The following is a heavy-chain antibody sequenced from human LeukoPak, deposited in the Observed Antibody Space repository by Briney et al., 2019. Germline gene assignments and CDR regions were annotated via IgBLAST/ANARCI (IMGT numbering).Heavy chain of an antibody. CDR2: ISSSGRSI. CDR3: AKGGYCSSTSCYVGWFDP. CDR1: GFTFTHYE. Sequence: PGGSLRLSCAASGFTFTHYEMNWVRQAPGKGLEWVSYISSSGRSIYYAGSVKGRFTISRDNANNTLYLQMNSLRAEDTAVYYCAKGGYCSSTSCYVGWFDPWGQGTLVTVSS. D-gene: IGHD2-2*01. V-gene: IGHV3-48*03. J-gene: IGHJ5*02.